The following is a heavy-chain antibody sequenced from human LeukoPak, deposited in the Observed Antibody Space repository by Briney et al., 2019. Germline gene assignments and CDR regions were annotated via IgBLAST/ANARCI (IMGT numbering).Heavy chain of an antibody. CDR2: IYYSGST. CDR3: AGAVAYCGGDCYYSAFDI. J-gene: IGHJ3*02. V-gene: IGHV4-59*01. Sequence: SETLSLTCAVSGGSISSYYWSWIRQPPGKGLEWIGYIYYSGSTNYNPPLKSRVTISVDTSKNQFSLKLSSVTAADTAVYYCAGAVAYCGGDCYYSAFDIWGQGTMVTVSS. D-gene: IGHD2-21*02. CDR1: GGSISSYY.